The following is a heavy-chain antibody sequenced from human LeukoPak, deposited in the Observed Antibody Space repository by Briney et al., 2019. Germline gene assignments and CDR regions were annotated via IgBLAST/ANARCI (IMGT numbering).Heavy chain of an antibody. CDR2: INPSGGST. CDR3: ARARSSWRFDF. CDR1: GYTFTSYY. J-gene: IGHJ4*02. D-gene: IGHD6-13*01. Sequence: ASVKVSCKASGYTFTSYYVHWVRQAPGQGLERMGKINPSGGSTSYVQKFQGRVNMTRDTSASTVYMELSSPRSEDTAVYYCARARSSWRFDFWGQGTLVTVSS. V-gene: IGHV1-46*01.